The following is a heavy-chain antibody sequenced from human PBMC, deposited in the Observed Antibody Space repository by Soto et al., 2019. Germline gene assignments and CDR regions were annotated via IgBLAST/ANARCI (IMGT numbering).Heavy chain of an antibody. CDR1: GGSISSGGYY. CDR2: IYYSGST. Sequence: QVQLQESGPGLVKPSQTLSLTCTVSGGSISSGGYYWSWIRQHPGKGLEWIGYIYYSGSTYYNPSLKSRVTISVDTSKNQFSLKLSSVTAADTAVYYCARDPGRYGDYELGAFDIWGQGTMVTVSS. CDR3: ARDPGRYGDYELGAFDI. J-gene: IGHJ3*02. D-gene: IGHD4-17*01. V-gene: IGHV4-31*03.